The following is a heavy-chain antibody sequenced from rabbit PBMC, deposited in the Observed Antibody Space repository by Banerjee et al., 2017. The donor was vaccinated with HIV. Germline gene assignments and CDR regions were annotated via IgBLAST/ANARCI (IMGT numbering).Heavy chain of an antibody. CDR2: INTISTNT. V-gene: IGHV1S39*01. Sequence: QEQLVESGGGLVQPGGSLKLSCKASGFDFSTYGVNWVRQAPGKGLEWIGYINTISTNTVYATWAKGRFTISKASWTTVTLQMTSLTAADTATYFCARDQYTSSRGYFNLWGPGTLVT. D-gene: IGHD1-1*01. CDR3: ARDQYTSSRGYFNL. J-gene: IGHJ4*01. CDR1: GFDFSTYG.